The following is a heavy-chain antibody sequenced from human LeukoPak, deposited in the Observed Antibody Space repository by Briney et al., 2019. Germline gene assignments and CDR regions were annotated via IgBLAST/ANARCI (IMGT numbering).Heavy chain of an antibody. CDR3: ARDRSTTHFDY. CDR2: IWYDGSNT. V-gene: IGHV3-33*01. D-gene: IGHD5/OR15-5a*01. CDR1: GFTFSSYG. Sequence: GGSLILSCAASGFTFSSYGMHWVRQAPGKGLEWVAMIWYDGSNTYYADSVKGRFTISRDNSKNTLFLQMDSLRAEDTAVYYCARDRSTTHFDYWGQGTLVTVSS. J-gene: IGHJ4*02.